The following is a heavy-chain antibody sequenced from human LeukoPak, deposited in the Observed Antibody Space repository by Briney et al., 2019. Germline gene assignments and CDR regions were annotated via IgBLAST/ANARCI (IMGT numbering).Heavy chain of an antibody. D-gene: IGHD1-26*01. V-gene: IGHV4-4*02. J-gene: IGHJ4*02. CDR2: FYDGWST. CDR1: GGSISSGNW. Sequence: SGTLSLTCAVSGGSISSGNWWSWVRQPPGKGLEWIGEFYDGWSTNYNPSLKSRVTISVDKSKNQFYLKLNSVTAADTAVYYCARHQVGANTFDYWGQGTLVTVSS. CDR3: ARHQVGANTFDY.